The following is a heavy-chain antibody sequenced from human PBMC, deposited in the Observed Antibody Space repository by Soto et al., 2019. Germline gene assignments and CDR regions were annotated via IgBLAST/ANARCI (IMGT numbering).Heavy chain of an antibody. CDR3: ASTLTSHYYGMDV. Sequence: PGGSLRLSCAASGFTVSSKYMSWVRQAPGKGLEWVSVIHSGGSTYYADSVKGRFTISRDNSKNTLYLQMNSLRAEDTAVYYCASTLTSHYYGMDVWGQGTTVTVSS. CDR2: IHSGGST. CDR1: GFTVSSKY. V-gene: IGHV3-66*01. J-gene: IGHJ6*02. D-gene: IGHD6-6*01.